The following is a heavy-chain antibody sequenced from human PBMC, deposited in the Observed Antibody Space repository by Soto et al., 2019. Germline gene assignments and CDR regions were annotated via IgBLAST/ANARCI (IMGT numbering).Heavy chain of an antibody. CDR2: IYPGDSDI. J-gene: IGHJ4*02. D-gene: IGHD2-15*01. Sequence: EVQLVQSGAEVKKPGESLKISCKGSGYSFTNYWLGWVRQMPGRGLEWMGIIYPGDSDIRYSPSFQGQVTISADKSISTAYLQWSSLKASDTGMDYCAARPCRGGRCYPFYFEYWGQGTLVTVSA. V-gene: IGHV5-51*03. CDR3: AARPCRGGRCYPFYFEY. CDR1: GYSFTNYW.